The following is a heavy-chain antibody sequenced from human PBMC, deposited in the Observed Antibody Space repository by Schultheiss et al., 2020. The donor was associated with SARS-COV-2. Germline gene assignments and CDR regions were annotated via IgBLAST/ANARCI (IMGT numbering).Heavy chain of an antibody. Sequence: GESLKISCAASGFTFSNAWMNWVRQAPGKGLEWVGRIKSKTDGGTTDYAAPVKGRFTISRDDSKNTLYLQMNSLKTEDTAVYYCTTVTELLPQGMDVWGQGTTVTVSS. CDR1: GFTFSNAW. V-gene: IGHV3-15*07. CDR2: IKSKTDGGTT. CDR3: TTVTELLPQGMDV. J-gene: IGHJ6*02. D-gene: IGHD1-26*01.